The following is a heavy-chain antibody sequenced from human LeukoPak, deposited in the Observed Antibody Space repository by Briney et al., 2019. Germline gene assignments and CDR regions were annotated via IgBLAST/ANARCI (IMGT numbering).Heavy chain of an antibody. CDR2: ISYDGSNK. Sequence: GGSLRLSCAASGFTFSSYGMHWVRQAPGKGLEWVALISYDGSNKYYADSVKGRFTISRDNSKNTLYLQMNSLRAEDTAVYYCAKTRPLDSSSWSHGDYWGQGTLVTVSS. D-gene: IGHD6-13*01. CDR1: GFTFSSYG. V-gene: IGHV3-30*18. CDR3: AKTRPLDSSSWSHGDY. J-gene: IGHJ4*02.